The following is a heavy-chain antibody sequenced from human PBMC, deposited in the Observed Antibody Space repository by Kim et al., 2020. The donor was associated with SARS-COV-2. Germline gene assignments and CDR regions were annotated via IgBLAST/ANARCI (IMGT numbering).Heavy chain of an antibody. Sequence: SVKVSCKASGGTFSSYAISWVRQAPGQGLEWMGGIIPIFGTANYAQKFQGRVTITADESTSTAYMELSSLRSEDTAVYYCARVAVPVGYYYYGMDVWGQGTTVTVSS. V-gene: IGHV1-69*13. J-gene: IGHJ6*02. CDR2: IIPIFGTA. D-gene: IGHD6-19*01. CDR1: GGTFSSYA. CDR3: ARVAVPVGYYYYGMDV.